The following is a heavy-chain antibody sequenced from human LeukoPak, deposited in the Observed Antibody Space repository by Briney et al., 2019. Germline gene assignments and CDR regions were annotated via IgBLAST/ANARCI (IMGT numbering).Heavy chain of an antibody. CDR1: GFTFSSYG. CDR2: ISCDGSNK. CDR3: AKDRGGGDFIDY. V-gene: IGHV3-30*18. Sequence: PGGSLRLSCAASGFTFSSYGMHWVRQAPGKGLEWVAVISCDGSNKYYADSVKGRLTISRDNSKNTLYLQMNSLRAEDTAVYYCAKDRGGGDFIDYWGQGTLVTVSS. D-gene: IGHD3-10*01. J-gene: IGHJ4*02.